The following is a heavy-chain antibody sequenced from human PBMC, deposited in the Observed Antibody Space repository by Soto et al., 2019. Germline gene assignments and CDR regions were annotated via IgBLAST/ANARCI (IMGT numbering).Heavy chain of an antibody. J-gene: IGHJ4*02. V-gene: IGHV1-69*13. CDR2: IIPIFGTA. Sequence: SVKVSWKASGVTFSSYAISWVRQAPGQGLEWMGGIIPIFGTANYAQKFQGRVTITADESTSTAYMELSSLRSEDTAVYYCAREGYYDFWSGYRFDYWGQGTLVTVSS. CDR1: GVTFSSYA. D-gene: IGHD3-3*01. CDR3: AREGYYDFWSGYRFDY.